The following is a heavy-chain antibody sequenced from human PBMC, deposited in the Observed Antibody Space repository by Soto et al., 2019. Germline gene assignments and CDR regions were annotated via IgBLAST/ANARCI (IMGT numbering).Heavy chain of an antibody. CDR3: ARGDRGAFDV. V-gene: IGHV3-74*01. Sequence: EVQLVESGGGLVRPGGSLRLSCAASGFTFSYYWMHWVRQAPGKGLVWVSRIHSDGSSTTYADFVKGRFIISRDNARNAVVLQMSRGRVEETAVYYCARGDRGAFDVWGQGTVVTVSS. J-gene: IGHJ3*01. CDR1: GFTFSYYW. CDR2: IHSDGSST. D-gene: IGHD1-26*01.